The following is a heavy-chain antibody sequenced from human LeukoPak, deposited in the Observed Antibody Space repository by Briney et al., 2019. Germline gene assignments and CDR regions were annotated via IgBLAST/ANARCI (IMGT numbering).Heavy chain of an antibody. Sequence: SETLSLTCTVSGGSISSYYWSWIRQPPGKGLEWIGYIYYSGSTNYNPSLNSRVTVSVDKSKNQISLKLTSVTAADTAVYYCARFPASAEYRHYYHMDVWGKGTTVTVSS. CDR2: IYYSGST. D-gene: IGHD6-25*01. CDR1: GGSISSYY. CDR3: ARFPASAEYRHYYHMDV. J-gene: IGHJ6*03. V-gene: IGHV4-59*01.